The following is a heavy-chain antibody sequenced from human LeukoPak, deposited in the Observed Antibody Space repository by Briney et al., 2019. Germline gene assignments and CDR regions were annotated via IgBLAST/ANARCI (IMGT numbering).Heavy chain of an antibody. Sequence: ASVMVACKASGYSFTTYGANWVRQAPGQGLEWMGWIGAYNGNTKYAQKFQGRVTMTTDTSTSTAYMELRSLRSDDTAVYYCARDSVAVRPGWFDPWGQGILVTVSS. CDR3: ARDSVAVRPGWFDP. CDR2: IGAYNGNT. CDR1: GYSFTTYG. J-gene: IGHJ5*02. D-gene: IGHD6-6*01. V-gene: IGHV1-18*01.